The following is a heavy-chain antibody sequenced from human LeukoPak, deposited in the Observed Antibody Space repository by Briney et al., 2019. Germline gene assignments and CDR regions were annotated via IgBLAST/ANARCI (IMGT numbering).Heavy chain of an antibody. CDR2: IYYSGST. D-gene: IGHD6-19*01. V-gene: IGHV4-39*01. CDR3: ASYSSGWTWFDY. Sequence: SETLSLTCTVSGGSISSSSYYWGWIRQPPGKGLEWIGSIYYSGSTYYNPSLKGRVTISVDTSKNQFSLKLSSVTAADTAVYYCASYSSGWTWFDYWGQGTLVTVSS. J-gene: IGHJ4*01. CDR1: GGSISSSSYY.